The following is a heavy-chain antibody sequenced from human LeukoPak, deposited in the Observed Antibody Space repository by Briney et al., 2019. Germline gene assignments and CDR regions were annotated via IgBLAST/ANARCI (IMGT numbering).Heavy chain of an antibody. Sequence: GGSLRLSCAASGFTFSTFAMIWVRQPPGKGLEWVSSIFPSGGEIHYADSVRGRFTISRDNSKSTLSLQMNSLRAEDTAIYYCARDGSSPFDYWGQGTLVTVSS. CDR3: ARDGSSPFDY. CDR2: IFPSGGEI. J-gene: IGHJ4*02. V-gene: IGHV3-23*01. D-gene: IGHD3-10*01. CDR1: GFTFSTFA.